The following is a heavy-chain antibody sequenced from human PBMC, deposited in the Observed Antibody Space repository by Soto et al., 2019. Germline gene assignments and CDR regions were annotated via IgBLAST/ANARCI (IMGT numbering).Heavy chain of an antibody. CDR2: INPSGST. CDR1: GGSFSGYY. Sequence: PSETLSLTCAVYGGSFSGYYWSWIRQPPGKGLEWIGEINPSGSTNYNPSLKSRVPVSVDTSKNQFSRKLSSVTAADTAVDYCARTRGYSSSWPPYYYYGMDIWGQGTTVTVSS. CDR3: ARTRGYSSSWPPYYYYGMDI. D-gene: IGHD6-13*01. J-gene: IGHJ6*02. V-gene: IGHV4-34*01.